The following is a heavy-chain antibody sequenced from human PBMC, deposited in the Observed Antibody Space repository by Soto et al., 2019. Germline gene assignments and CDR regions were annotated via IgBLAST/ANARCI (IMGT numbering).Heavy chain of an antibody. V-gene: IGHV4-34*01. CDR2: INHSGST. D-gene: IGHD3-10*01. J-gene: IGHJ4*02. CDR1: GGSFSGYY. Sequence: QVQLQQWGAGLLKPSETLSLTCAVYGGSFSGYYWSWIRQPPGKGLEWIGEINHSGSTNYNPSLKSRVTIAVDTSKNQFSLKLRSVTAADTAVYYCARGDLGYYGSGSYFKWGQGTLVTVSS. CDR3: ARGDLGYYGSGSYFK.